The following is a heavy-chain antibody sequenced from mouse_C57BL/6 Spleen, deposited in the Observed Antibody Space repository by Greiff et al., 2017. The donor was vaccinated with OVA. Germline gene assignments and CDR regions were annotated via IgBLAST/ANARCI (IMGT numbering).Heavy chain of an antibody. CDR3: AGGSSPYYFDY. D-gene: IGHD1-1*01. CDR1: GYTFTSYW. V-gene: IGHV1-50*01. Sequence: QVHVKQPGAELVKPGASVKLSCKASGYTFTSYWMQWVKQRPGQGLEWIGEIDPSDSYTNYNQKFKGKATLTVDTSSSTAYMQLSSLTSEDSAVYYCAGGSSPYYFDYWGQGTTLTVSS. CDR2: IDPSDSYT. J-gene: IGHJ2*01.